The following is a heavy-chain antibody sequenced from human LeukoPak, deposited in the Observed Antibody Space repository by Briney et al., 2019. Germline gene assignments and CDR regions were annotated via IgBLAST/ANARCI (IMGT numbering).Heavy chain of an antibody. D-gene: IGHD1-26*01. V-gene: IGHV3-74*01. CDR2: IKFDESAT. Sequence: GGSLRLSCAASGFTFSSYWMHWVRQAPGRGLVWVSRIKFDESATNYADSVKGRFTISRDNDRNTVYLQMNSLRGEDTAVYYCARGGRGTYLNDYWGQGTLVTVSS. J-gene: IGHJ4*02. CDR1: GFTFSSYW. CDR3: ARGGRGTYLNDY.